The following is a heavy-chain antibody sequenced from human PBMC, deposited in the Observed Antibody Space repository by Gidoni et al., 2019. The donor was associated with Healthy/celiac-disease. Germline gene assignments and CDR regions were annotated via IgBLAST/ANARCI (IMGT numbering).Heavy chain of an antibody. J-gene: IGHJ4*02. CDR2: IYYSGST. D-gene: IGHD2-21*01. CDR1: GGSISSCGYY. Sequence: QVQLQESGPGLVKPSQTLSLTCTVPGGSISSCGYYWSWIRQHPGKGLEWIGYIYYSGSTYYNPSLKSRVTISVDTSKNQFSLKLSSVTAADTAVYYCARDRRIPYFDYWGQGTLVTVSS. V-gene: IGHV4-31*03. CDR3: ARDRRIPYFDY.